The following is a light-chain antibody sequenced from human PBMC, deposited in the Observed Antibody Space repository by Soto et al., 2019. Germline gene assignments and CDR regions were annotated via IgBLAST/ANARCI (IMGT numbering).Light chain of an antibody. Sequence: EILLTQSPATLPVSPGERATLSCRSSQSVGSNLAWFQQKPGQAPRLLIYGSSTRATGVPARFSGSGSGADFTLTISNLQSEGFAVYYCQQYTNWPPITFGQGTRLEI. V-gene: IGKV3-15*01. CDR1: QSVGSN. CDR2: GSS. J-gene: IGKJ5*01. CDR3: QQYTNWPPIT.